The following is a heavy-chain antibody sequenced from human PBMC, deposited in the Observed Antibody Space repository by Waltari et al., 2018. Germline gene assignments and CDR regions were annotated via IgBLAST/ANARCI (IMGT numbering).Heavy chain of an antibody. J-gene: IGHJ3*02. CDR2: IYYSGST. CDR3: AREVYDSSGLEAFDI. CDR1: GGSISSYY. V-gene: IGHV4-59*01. D-gene: IGHD3-22*01. Sequence: QVQLQESGPGLVKPSETLSLTCTVSGGSISSYYWSWIRQPPGKGLEWIGYIYYSGSTNYNPSLKSRVTISVDTSKNQFSLKLSSVTAADTAVYYCAREVYDSSGLEAFDIWGQGTTVTVSS.